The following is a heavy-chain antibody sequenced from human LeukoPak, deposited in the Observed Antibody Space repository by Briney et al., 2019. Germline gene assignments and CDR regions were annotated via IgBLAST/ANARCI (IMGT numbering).Heavy chain of an antibody. CDR2: INTNTGNP. CDR3: ARSHSDWYVNTAGH. J-gene: IGHJ4*02. Sequence: APVKVSCKASGYTFTSYAINWVRQAPGQGLEWMGWINTNTGNPTYAQGFTGRFVFSLDTSVSTAYLQISSLKAEDTAVYYCARSHSDWYVNTAGHWGQGTLVTVSS. V-gene: IGHV7-4-1*02. CDR1: GYTFTSYA. D-gene: IGHD6-19*01.